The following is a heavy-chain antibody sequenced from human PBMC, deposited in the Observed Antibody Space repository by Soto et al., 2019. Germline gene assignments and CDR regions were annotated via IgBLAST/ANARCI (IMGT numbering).Heavy chain of an antibody. CDR2: INHSGST. J-gene: IGHJ4*02. V-gene: IGHV4-34*01. D-gene: IGHD6-19*01. CDR3: ARGRSMGFIAVAGDLDY. Sequence: SETLSLTCAVYGGSFSGYYWSWIRQPPGKGLEWIGEINHSGSTNYNPSLKSRVTISVDTSKNQFSLKLSSVTAADTAVYYCARGRSMGFIAVAGDLDYWGQGTLVTVSS. CDR1: GGSFSGYY.